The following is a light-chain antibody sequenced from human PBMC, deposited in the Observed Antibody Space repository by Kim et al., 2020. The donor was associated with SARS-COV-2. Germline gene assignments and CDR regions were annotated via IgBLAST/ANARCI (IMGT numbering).Light chain of an antibody. CDR3: NSRDSSGRHVV. V-gene: IGLV3-19*01. J-gene: IGLJ2*01. Sequence: ALGQTVRITCQGDSLRSYYASWYQQKPGQAPVLVIYGKNNRPSGIPDRFSGSSSGNTASLTITGAQAEDEADYYCNSRDSSGRHVVFGGGTKLTVL. CDR1: SLRSYY. CDR2: GKN.